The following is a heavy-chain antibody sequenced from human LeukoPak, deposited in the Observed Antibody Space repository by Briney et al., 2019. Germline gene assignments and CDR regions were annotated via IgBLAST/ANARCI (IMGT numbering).Heavy chain of an antibody. V-gene: IGHV4-30-2*02. CDR2: IYHSGST. CDR1: GGSISSGGYS. D-gene: IGHD3-10*01. CDR3: ARSYYGSGTPPYAFDI. J-gene: IGHJ3*02. Sequence: SQTLSLTCAVSGGSISSGGYSWSWIRQPPGKGLEWIGYIYHSGSTYYNPSLKSRVTISVDRSKNQFSLKLSSVTAADTAVYYCARSYYGSGTPPYAFDIWGRGTMVTVSS.